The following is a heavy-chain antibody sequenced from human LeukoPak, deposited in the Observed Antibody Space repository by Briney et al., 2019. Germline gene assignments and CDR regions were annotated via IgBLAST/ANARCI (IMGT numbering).Heavy chain of an antibody. CDR2: ISSSGSTI. Sequence: PGGSLRLSCVASGFTFSDYYMSWIRQAPGKGLEWVSYISSSGSTIYYADSVKGRFTISRDSSKNTLYLQMNSLRAEDTAVYYCARDVGPIHFDYWGQGTLVTVSS. D-gene: IGHD1-26*01. V-gene: IGHV3-11*01. J-gene: IGHJ4*02. CDR1: GFTFSDYY. CDR3: ARDVGPIHFDY.